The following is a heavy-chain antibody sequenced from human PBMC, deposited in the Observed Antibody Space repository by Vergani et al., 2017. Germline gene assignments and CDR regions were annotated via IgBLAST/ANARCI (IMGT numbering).Heavy chain of an antibody. CDR1: GFTFSSYA. D-gene: IGHD1-26*01. CDR3: AKDGSGGVYGMDV. J-gene: IGHJ6*02. Sequence: VQLVESGGGVVQPGRSLRLSCAASGFTFSSYAMSWVRQAPGKGLEWVSAISGSGGSTYYADSVKGRFTISRDNSKNTLYLQMNSLRAEDTAVYYCAKDGSGGVYGMDVWGQGTTVTVSS. V-gene: IGHV3-23*04. CDR2: ISGSGGST.